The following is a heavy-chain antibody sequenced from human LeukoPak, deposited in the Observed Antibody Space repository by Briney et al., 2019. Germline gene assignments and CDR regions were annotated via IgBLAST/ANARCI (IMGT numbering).Heavy chain of an antibody. Sequence: ASVKVSCKASGGTFSSYAISWVRQAPGQGLEWMGWISAYNGNTNYAQKLQGRVTMTTDTSTSTAYMELRSLRSDDTAVYYCASMGYCSSTSCYTGYMDVWGKGTTVTVSS. D-gene: IGHD2-2*02. CDR3: ASMGYCSSTSCYTGYMDV. CDR2: ISAYNGNT. J-gene: IGHJ6*03. CDR1: GGTFSSYA. V-gene: IGHV1-18*01.